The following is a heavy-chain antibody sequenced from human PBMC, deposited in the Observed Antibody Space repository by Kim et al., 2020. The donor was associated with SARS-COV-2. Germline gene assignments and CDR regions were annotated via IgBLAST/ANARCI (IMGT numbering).Heavy chain of an antibody. D-gene: IGHD6-19*01. Sequence: SETLSLTCAVYGGSFRAYYWSWVRQPPEKGLEWIGEINHSGSSNYNPSLKSRVTISIDTSKNQFSLKLNSLTAADTATYYCARGSGWYLDHYYAMDVWGQGTTVTVSS. CDR1: GGSFRAYY. CDR3: ARGSGWYLDHYYAMDV. V-gene: IGHV4-34*01. J-gene: IGHJ6*02. CDR2: INHSGSS.